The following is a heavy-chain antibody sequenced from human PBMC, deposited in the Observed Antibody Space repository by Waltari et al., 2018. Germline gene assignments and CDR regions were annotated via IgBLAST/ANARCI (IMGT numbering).Heavy chain of an antibody. CDR1: GFTFSSYW. D-gene: IGHD3-22*01. V-gene: IGHV3-74*01. CDR3: ARGGGIVVVRSWFDP. J-gene: IGHJ5*02. Sequence: EVQLVESGGGLVQPGGSLRLSCAASGFTFSSYWMHWVRQAPGKGLVWVSRINRDGSSTSYADAVKGRFTISRDNAKNTLYLQMNSLRAEDTAVYYCARGGGIVVVRSWFDPWGQGTLVTVSS. CDR2: INRDGSST.